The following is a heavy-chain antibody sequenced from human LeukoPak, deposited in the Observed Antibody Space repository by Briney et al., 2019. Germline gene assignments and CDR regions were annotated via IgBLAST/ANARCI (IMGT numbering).Heavy chain of an antibody. Sequence: GASVKVSCKASGHTFTIYTVNWVRQAPGQGLEWMGWIDFNTGNPTYAQGFTGRFVFSLDTSVTTAYLQISSLKAEDTAFYYCVSNYDTSGYFRYWGQGTLVTVSS. CDR2: IDFNTGNP. CDR3: VSNYDTSGYFRY. V-gene: IGHV7-4-1*02. CDR1: GHTFTIYT. J-gene: IGHJ4*02. D-gene: IGHD3-22*01.